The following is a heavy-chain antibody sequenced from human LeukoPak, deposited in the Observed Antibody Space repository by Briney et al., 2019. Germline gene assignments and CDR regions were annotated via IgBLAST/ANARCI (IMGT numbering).Heavy chain of an antibody. D-gene: IGHD5-18*01. CDR2: ISYDGSNK. Sequence: PGRSLRLSCAASGFTFSSYGMHWVRQAPGKGLEWVAVISYDGSNKYYADSVKGRFTISRDNSKNTLYLQMNSLRAEDTAVYYCANAYPVRGYSYGLIDYWGQGTLVTVSS. CDR3: ANAYPVRGYSYGLIDY. CDR1: GFTFSSYG. J-gene: IGHJ4*02. V-gene: IGHV3-30*18.